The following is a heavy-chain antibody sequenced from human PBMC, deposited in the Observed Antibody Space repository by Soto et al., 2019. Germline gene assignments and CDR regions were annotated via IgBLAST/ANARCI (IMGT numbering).Heavy chain of an antibody. CDR2: VYYSGST. CDR3: ASRRTYSSAPFDY. J-gene: IGHJ4*02. V-gene: IGHV4-39*01. CDR1: GDSISSTSYY. Sequence: ETLSLTCTVSGDSISSTSYYWDWIRQPPGKGLEWIGSVYYSGSTYYNPSLKSRVTISVDTSKNQFSLKLSSVTAADTAVYYCASRRTYSSAPFDYWGQGTLVTVSS. D-gene: IGHD6-19*01.